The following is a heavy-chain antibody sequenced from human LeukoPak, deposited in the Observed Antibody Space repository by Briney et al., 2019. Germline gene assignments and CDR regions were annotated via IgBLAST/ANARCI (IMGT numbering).Heavy chain of an antibody. CDR2: IYHSGSL. D-gene: IGHD3-3*01. J-gene: IGHJ4*02. V-gene: IGHV4-38-2*01. CDR3: ARNFFWSGYYFDY. CDR1: GYSISSGYY. Sequence: SETLSLTCAVSGYSISSGYYWGWIRQPPGKGLEWIGSIYHSGSLYYNPSLKSRVTISLDTSKNQFSLKLSSVTAADTAVYFCARNFFWSGYYFDYWGQGTLVTVSS.